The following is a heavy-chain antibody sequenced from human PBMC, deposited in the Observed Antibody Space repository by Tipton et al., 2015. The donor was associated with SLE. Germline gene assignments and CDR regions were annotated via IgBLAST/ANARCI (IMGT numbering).Heavy chain of an antibody. CDR1: GGSISSGSYY. V-gene: IGHV4-61*09. D-gene: IGHD5-18*01. CDR2: IYTSGST. Sequence: LPLTCTVSGGSISSGSYYWSWIRQPAGKGLEWIGYIYTSGSTNYNPSLKSRVTISVDTSKNQFSLKLSSVTAADTAVYYCARGGVDTAMALDYWGQGTLVTVSS. CDR3: ARGGVDTAMALDY. J-gene: IGHJ4*02.